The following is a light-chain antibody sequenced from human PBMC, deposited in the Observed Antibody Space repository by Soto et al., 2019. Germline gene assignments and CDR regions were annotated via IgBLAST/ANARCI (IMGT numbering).Light chain of an antibody. Sequence: QTVVTQEPSFSVSPGRTVTLTCGLSSGSVSTSYYPSWYQQTPGQAPRTLIYSTNTRSSGVPDRFSGSILGNKAALTITGAQADYESDYYCVLYMGSGIAVFGGGTQLTVL. CDR2: STN. J-gene: IGLJ2*01. CDR1: SGSVSTSYY. CDR3: VLYMGSGIAV. V-gene: IGLV8-61*01.